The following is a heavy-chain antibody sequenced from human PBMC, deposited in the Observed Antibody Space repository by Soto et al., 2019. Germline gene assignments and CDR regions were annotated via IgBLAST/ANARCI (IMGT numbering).Heavy chain of an antibody. CDR2: IVVGSGNT. J-gene: IGHJ6*02. D-gene: IGHD3-10*01. CDR3: AADRGYYGSASYFNYYNGMDV. V-gene: IGHV1-58*01. CDR1: GFNFASSA. Sequence: QMQLVQSGPEVKKPGTSVKVSCKASGFNFASSAVQWVRQARGQRLEWIGWIVVGSGNTKYAQKFQERVTITRDMSTRTAYMELSSLRTEDTAVYYCAADRGYYGSASYFNYYNGMDVWGQGTTVTVSS.